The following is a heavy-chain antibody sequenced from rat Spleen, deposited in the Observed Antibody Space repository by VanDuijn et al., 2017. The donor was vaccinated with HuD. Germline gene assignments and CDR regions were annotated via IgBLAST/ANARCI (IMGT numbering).Heavy chain of an antibody. CDR2: ISHSDGRT. V-gene: IGHV5-25*01. Sequence: EVQLVESGGGLVQPGRSLKLFCAASDFSFRNYYMAWVRQAPKKGLEWVAIISHSDGRTYYPDSVKGRFTISRDNTKSSQNLQMNSLKSEDTATYHCARRGYLPDWYFDFWGPGTMVTVAS. CDR3: ARRGYLPDWYFDF. J-gene: IGHJ1*01. D-gene: IGHD1-11*01. CDR1: DFSFRNYY.